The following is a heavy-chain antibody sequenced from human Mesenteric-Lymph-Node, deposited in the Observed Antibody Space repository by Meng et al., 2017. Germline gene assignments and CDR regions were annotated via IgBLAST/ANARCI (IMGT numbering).Heavy chain of an antibody. V-gene: IGHV1-2*06. CDR3: ARPWLSGWYVPDAFDI. CDR2: INPNSGGT. D-gene: IGHD6-19*01. CDR1: GYTFTGYY. Sequence: ASVKVSCKASGYTFTGYYMHWVRQAPGQGLEWMGRINPNSGGTNYAQKFQGRVTMTRDTSISTAYMELSRLRSDDTAVYYCARPWLSGWYVPDAFDIWGQGTMVTVSS. J-gene: IGHJ3*02.